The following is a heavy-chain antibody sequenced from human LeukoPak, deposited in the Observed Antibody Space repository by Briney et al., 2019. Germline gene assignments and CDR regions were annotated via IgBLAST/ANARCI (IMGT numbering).Heavy chain of an antibody. CDR3: ARDGAAFDY. D-gene: IGHD1-26*01. V-gene: IGHV3-30-3*01. J-gene: IGHJ4*02. Sequence: GGSLRLSCAASGFTFSSYAMHWVRQAPGKGLEWVAVISYDGSNKYYADSVKGRFTISRDNSKNTLYLQMNSLRAEDTAVYYCARDGAAFDYWGQGTLVTVSS. CDR2: ISYDGSNK. CDR1: GFTFSSYA.